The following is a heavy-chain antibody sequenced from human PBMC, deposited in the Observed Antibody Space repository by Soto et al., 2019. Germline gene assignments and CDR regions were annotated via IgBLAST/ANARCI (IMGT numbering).Heavy chain of an antibody. J-gene: IGHJ3*02. CDR2: ISGSGGST. V-gene: IGHV3-23*01. CDR3: AKGTPHIVATIFAFDI. Sequence: GGSLRLSCASSVCTFSSYAMSCVRHAPGKGLEWVSAISGSGGSTYYADSVKGRFTISRDNSKNTLYLQMNSLRAEDTAVYYCAKGTPHIVATIFAFDIWGQGIMVTVSS. D-gene: IGHD5-12*01. CDR1: VCTFSSYA.